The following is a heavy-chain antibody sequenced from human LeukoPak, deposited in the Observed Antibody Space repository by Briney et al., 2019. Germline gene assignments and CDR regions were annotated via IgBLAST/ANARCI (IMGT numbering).Heavy chain of an antibody. Sequence: GGSLRLSCAASGFTFSSYGMSWVRQAPGKGLEWVSAISGSGGSTYYADSVKGRFTISRDNSKNTLYLQMNGLRAEDTAVYYCAKGGYSYGYFDYWGQGTLVTVSS. CDR3: AKGGYSYGYFDY. CDR1: GFTFSSYG. D-gene: IGHD5-18*01. V-gene: IGHV3-23*01. J-gene: IGHJ4*02. CDR2: ISGSGGST.